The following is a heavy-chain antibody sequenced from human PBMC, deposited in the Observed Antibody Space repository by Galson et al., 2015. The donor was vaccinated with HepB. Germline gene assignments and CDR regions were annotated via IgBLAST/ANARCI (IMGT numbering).Heavy chain of an antibody. CDR3: AKGAGHPLENWFFDV. V-gene: IGHV3-23*01. CDR1: GFTFGGFA. CDR2: VHGGGDGP. J-gene: IGHJ2*01. Sequence: SLRLSCAASGFTFGGFAMAWVRQAPGKGLDWVPTVHGGGDGPPFSHSGKGRVSHSPEHSQNHTYPQMNSLRDEDTAIYYSAKGAGHPLENWFFDVWGRGALVTVSS.